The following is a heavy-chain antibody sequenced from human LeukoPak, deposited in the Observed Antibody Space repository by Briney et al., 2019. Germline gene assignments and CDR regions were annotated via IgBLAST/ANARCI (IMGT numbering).Heavy chain of an antibody. CDR1: GFTFSNAW. V-gene: IGHV3-15*01. CDR2: IKSKTDGGTT. CDR3: AKTPSYSNYEMSLYYFDY. Sequence: GGSLRLSCAASGFTFSNAWMSWVRQAPGKGLEWVGRIKSKTDGGTTDYAAPVKGRFTISRDDSKNTLYLQMNSLRAEDTAVYYCAKTPSYSNYEMSLYYFDYWGQGTLVTVSS. D-gene: IGHD4-11*01. J-gene: IGHJ4*02.